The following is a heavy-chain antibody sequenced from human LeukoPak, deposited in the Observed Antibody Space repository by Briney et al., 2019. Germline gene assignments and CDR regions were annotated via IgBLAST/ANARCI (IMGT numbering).Heavy chain of an antibody. CDR2: ISSSSSTI. Sequence: PGGSLRLSCAASGFTFSSYSMNWVRQAPGKGQEWVSYISSSSSTIYYADSVKGRFTISRDNAKNSLYLQMNSLRDEDTAVYYCARGYYYDSSGYYYGFDYWGQGTLVTVSS. V-gene: IGHV3-48*02. D-gene: IGHD3-22*01. CDR1: GFTFSSYS. CDR3: ARGYYYDSSGYYYGFDY. J-gene: IGHJ4*02.